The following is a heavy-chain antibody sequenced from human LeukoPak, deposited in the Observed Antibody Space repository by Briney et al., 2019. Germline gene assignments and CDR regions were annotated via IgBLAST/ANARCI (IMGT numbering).Heavy chain of an antibody. CDR3: ARGVVGATFDY. Sequence: GASVKVSCKASGYTFTSYGISWVRQAPGQGLERMGWINPNSGGTNYAQKFQGWVTMTRDTSISTAYMELSRLRSDDTAVYYCARGVVGATFDYWGQGTLVTVSS. D-gene: IGHD1-26*01. CDR2: INPNSGGT. J-gene: IGHJ4*02. V-gene: IGHV1-2*04. CDR1: GYTFTSYG.